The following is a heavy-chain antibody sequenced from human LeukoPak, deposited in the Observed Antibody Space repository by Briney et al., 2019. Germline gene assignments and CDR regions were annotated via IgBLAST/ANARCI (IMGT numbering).Heavy chain of an antibody. J-gene: IGHJ4*02. CDR1: GYTFTIYG. V-gene: IGHV1-18*04. D-gene: IGHD3-9*01. CDR3: ARGDDILTGYFRGFDS. CDR2: ISVYNGDT. Sequence: ASVKVSCKASGYTFTIYGISWVRQAPGQGLEWMGWISVYNGDTNYAQNFQDRVTMTTDTSTTTAYMELRSLRSDDTAVYYCARGDDILTGYFRGFDSWGQGTLVTASS.